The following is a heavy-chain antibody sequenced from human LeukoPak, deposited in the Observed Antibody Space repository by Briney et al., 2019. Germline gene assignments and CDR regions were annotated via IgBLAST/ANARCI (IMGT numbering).Heavy chain of an antibody. V-gene: IGHV4-34*01. J-gene: IGHJ2*01. CDR3: ARALVRATMVWYFDL. D-gene: IGHD5-12*01. Sequence: PSETLSLTCTVSGGSISSHYWSWIRQPPGKGLEWIGEISHSGSTNYSPSLKSRVTISVDTSKNQFSLNLSSVTAADTAVYYCARALVRATMVWYFDLWGRGTLVTVSS. CDR1: GGSISSHY. CDR2: ISHSGST.